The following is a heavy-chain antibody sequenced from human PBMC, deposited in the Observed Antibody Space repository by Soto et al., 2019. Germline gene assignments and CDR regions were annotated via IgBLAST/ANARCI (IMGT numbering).Heavy chain of an antibody. Sequence: ASVKGSCKASGYTFTSYYMHWLRQAPGQGLEWMGIINPSGGSTSYAQKFQGRVTMTRDTSTSTVYMELSSLRSEDTAVYYCARESSRGFVAWGQGTLVTVSS. CDR3: ARESSRGFVA. V-gene: IGHV1-46*01. CDR2: INPSGGST. D-gene: IGHD3-10*01. J-gene: IGHJ5*02. CDR1: GYTFTSYY.